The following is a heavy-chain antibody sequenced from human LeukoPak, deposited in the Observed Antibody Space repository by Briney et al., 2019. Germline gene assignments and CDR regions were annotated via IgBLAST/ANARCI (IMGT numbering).Heavy chain of an antibody. CDR1: AYSISSGYY. V-gene: IGHV4-38-2*02. J-gene: IGHJ4*02. CDR2: FSHSGST. CDR3: ARDQGGCSSTSCYDFDY. Sequence: SETLSLTCAVSAYSISSGYYWGWIRQPPGKGLEWIGSFSHSGSTFYNPSIRSRVTLSVDTSMNHFSLKLSSVTAADTAVYYCARDQGGCSSTSCYDFDYWGQGTLVTVSA. D-gene: IGHD2-2*01.